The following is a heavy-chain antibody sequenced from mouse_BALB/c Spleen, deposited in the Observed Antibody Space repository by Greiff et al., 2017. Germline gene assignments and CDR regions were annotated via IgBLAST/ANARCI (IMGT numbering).Heavy chain of an antibody. CDR1: GFSLSRYS. V-gene: IGHV2-6-4*01. Sequence: VKLMESGPGLVAPSQSLSITCTVSGFSLSRYSVHWVRQPPGKGLEWLGMIWGGGSTDYNSALKSRLSISKDNSKSQVFLKMNSLQTDDTAMYYCARNLDYYGSSYNAWFAYWGQGTLVTVSA. J-gene: IGHJ3*01. D-gene: IGHD1-1*01. CDR2: IWGGGST. CDR3: ARNLDYYGSSYNAWFAY.